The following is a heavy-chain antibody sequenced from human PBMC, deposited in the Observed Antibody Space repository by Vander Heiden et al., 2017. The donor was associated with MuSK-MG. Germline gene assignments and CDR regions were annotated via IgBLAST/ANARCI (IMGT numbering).Heavy chain of an antibody. CDR1: GGSISSSSYY. D-gene: IGHD5-12*01. V-gene: IGHV4-39*01. CDR3: ARHSGYKFLDY. CDR2: IYYSGST. J-gene: IGHJ4*01. Sequence: QLQLQESGPGLVKPSETLSLTCTVSGGSISSSSYYWGWIRQPPGKGLEWIGSIYYSGSTYYNPSLKSRVTISVDTSKNQFSLKLSSVTAADTAVYYCARHSGYKFLDYWGHGTLVTVSS.